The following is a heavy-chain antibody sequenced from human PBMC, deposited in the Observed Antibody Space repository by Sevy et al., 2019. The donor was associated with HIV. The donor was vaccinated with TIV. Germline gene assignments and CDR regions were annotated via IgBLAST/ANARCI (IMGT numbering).Heavy chain of an antibody. V-gene: IGHV3-48*02. Sequence: GGSVRLSCVASGFTLSSYSMNWVRQAPGKGLEWVSYISSSSSTIYYADSVKGRFTISRDNAKNSLYLQMNSLRDEDTAVYYCARGGLTLSFGDDYWGRGTLVTVSS. CDR3: ARGGLTLSFGDDY. CDR1: GFTLSSYS. J-gene: IGHJ4*02. CDR2: ISSSSSTI. D-gene: IGHD2-2*01.